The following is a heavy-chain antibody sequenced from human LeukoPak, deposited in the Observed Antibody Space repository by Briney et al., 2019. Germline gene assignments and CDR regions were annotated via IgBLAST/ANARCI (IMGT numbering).Heavy chain of an antibody. CDR3: ARPYSSGLYYFDY. CDR2: INHSGST. D-gene: IGHD6-19*01. J-gene: IGHJ4*02. Sequence: SETLSLTCTVSGGSITSGGYYWSWIRQPPGKGLEWIGEINHSGSTNYNPSLKSRVTISVDTSKNQFSLKLSSVTAADTAVYYCARPYSSGLYYFDYWGQGTLVTVSS. V-gene: IGHV4-34*01. CDR1: GGSITSGGYY.